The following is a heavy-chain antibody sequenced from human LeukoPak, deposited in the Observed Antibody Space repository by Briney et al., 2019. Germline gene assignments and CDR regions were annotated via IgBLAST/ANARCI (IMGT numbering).Heavy chain of an antibody. CDR2: IYYGGCT. Sequence: PSQTLSLTCTVYGDSISSGDYYWSWLRQPPGKGLEWIGYIYYGGCTYYNPSLKSRVTISVDTSKNQFSLTLSSVTAADTAVYYCARIRYCSGGSCYRFRTHFDYWGQGTLVTVSS. D-gene: IGHD2-15*01. CDR1: GDSISSGDYY. CDR3: ARIRYCSGGSCYRFRTHFDY. V-gene: IGHV4-30-4*01. J-gene: IGHJ4*02.